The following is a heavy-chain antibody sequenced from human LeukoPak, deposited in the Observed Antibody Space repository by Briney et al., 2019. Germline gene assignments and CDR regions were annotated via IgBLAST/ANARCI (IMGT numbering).Heavy chain of an antibody. CDR3: ARDPHGYNSYFDY. J-gene: IGHJ4*02. CDR2: IYTDGST. D-gene: IGHD5-24*01. Sequence: PGGSLRLSCVASGFIFSSYWMHWVRQAPGKGLEWVSVIYTDGSTYYADSVKGRFTISRDISRNTVHLQMNSLRAGDTAVYYCARDPHGYNSYFDYWGQGTLVTVSS. V-gene: IGHV3-53*01. CDR1: GFIFSSYW.